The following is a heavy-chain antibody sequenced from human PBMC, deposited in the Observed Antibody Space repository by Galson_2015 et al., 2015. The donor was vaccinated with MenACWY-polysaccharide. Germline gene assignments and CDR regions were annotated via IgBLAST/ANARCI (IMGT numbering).Heavy chain of an antibody. CDR3: ARARKITYGGVIVNGNFDY. CDR1: GYTFTTYD. Sequence: SVKVSCKASGYTFTTYDINWVRQATGQGLEWMGWMNPNSGNTGYAQKFQGRITMTRNTSISTAYMELSSLRSEDTAVYYCARARKITYGGVIVNGNFDYWGQGTLVTVSS. J-gene: IGHJ4*02. CDR2: MNPNSGNT. D-gene: IGHD3-16*02. V-gene: IGHV1-8*01.